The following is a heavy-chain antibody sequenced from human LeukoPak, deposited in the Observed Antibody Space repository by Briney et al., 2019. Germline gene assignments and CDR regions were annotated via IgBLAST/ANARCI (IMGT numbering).Heavy chain of an antibody. Sequence: SETLSLTCTVSGGSISSSSYYWGWIRQPPGKGLEWIGSIYYSGSTYYNPSLKSRVTISVDTSKNQFSLKLSSVTAADTAVYYCARREPIAVAGGSFDYWGQGTLVTVSS. V-gene: IGHV4-39*01. CDR3: ARREPIAVAGGSFDY. CDR1: GGSISSSSYY. CDR2: IYYSGST. J-gene: IGHJ4*02. D-gene: IGHD6-19*01.